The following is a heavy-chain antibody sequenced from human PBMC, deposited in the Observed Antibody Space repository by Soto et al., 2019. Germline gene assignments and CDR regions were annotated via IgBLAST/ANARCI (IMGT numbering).Heavy chain of an antibody. V-gene: IGHV4-34*01. Sequence: PSETLSLTCAVYGGSFSGYYWSWIRQPPWKGLEWIGEINHSGSTNYNPSLKSRVTISVDTSKNQFSLKLSSVTAADTAVYYCARGHSSGWYKGNFDYWGQGTLVTVSS. CDR3: ARGHSSGWYKGNFDY. D-gene: IGHD6-19*01. CDR2: INHSGST. CDR1: GGSFSGYY. J-gene: IGHJ4*02.